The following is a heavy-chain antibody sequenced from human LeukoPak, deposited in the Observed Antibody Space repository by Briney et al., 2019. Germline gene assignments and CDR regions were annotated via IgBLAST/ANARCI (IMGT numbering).Heavy chain of an antibody. V-gene: IGHV3-21*01. CDR1: GFTFSSYN. CDR2: ISSGSTYI. J-gene: IGHJ6*03. Sequence: GGSLRLSCAASGFTFSSYNMNWVRQAPGRGLEWVSSISSGSTYIYYADSVKGRFTISRDNAKNSLFLQMNSLRAEDTAVYYCARVQSGQGYYYYYMDLWGKGTTVTVSS. CDR3: ARVQSGQGYYYYYMDL.